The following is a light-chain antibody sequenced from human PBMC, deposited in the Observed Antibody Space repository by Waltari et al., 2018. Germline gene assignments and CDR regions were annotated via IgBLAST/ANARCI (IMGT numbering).Light chain of an antibody. CDR2: GAS. J-gene: IGKJ3*01. CDR3: QQYNNWPRVT. Sequence: EIVMTQSPATLSVSPGERATLSCRASRSVSSNLAWYQQKPGQAPRLLTYGASTRSTGIPARFSGSGSATEFTLTISSLQSEDFAVYYCQQYNNWPRVTFGPGTKVDIK. V-gene: IGKV3D-15*01. CDR1: RSVSSN.